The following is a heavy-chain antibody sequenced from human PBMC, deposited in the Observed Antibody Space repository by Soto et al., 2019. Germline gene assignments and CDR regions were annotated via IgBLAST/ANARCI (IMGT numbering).Heavy chain of an antibody. CDR2: FDPEDGET. CDR3: ARDGIAAAGTLVFDY. V-gene: IGHV1-24*01. D-gene: IGHD6-13*01. J-gene: IGHJ4*02. CDR1: GCTLTELS. Sequence: ASVKVSCKVSGCTLTELSMHWVRQAPGKGLEWMGGFDPEDGETIYAQKFQGRVTMTEDTSTGTAYMELRSLRSDDTAVYYCARDGIAAAGTLVFDYWGQGTLVTVSS.